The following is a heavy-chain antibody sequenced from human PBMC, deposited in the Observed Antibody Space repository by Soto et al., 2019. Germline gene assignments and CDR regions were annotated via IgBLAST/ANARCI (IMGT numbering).Heavy chain of an antibody. J-gene: IGHJ6*02. CDR3: ARDKRYSYGYYYYYGMDV. V-gene: IGHV4-59*01. D-gene: IGHD5-18*01. Sequence: SETLSLTCTVSGGSISSYYWSWIRQPPGKGLEWIGYIYYSGSTNYNPSLKSRVTISVDTSKNQFSLKLSSVTAADTAVYYCARDKRYSYGYYYYYGMDVWGQGTTVTVS. CDR2: IYYSGST. CDR1: GGSISSYY.